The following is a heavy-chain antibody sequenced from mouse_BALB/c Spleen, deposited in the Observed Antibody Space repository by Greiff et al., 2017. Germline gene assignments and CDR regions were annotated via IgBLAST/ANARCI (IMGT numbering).Heavy chain of an antibody. J-gene: IGHJ3*01. D-gene: IGHD2-3*01. CDR3: ARSMIPFAY. CDR2: INSNGGST. V-gene: IGHV5-6-3*01. Sequence: DVKLVESGGGLVQPGGSLKLSCAASGFTFSSYGMYWVRQTPDKRLELVATINSNGGSTYYPDSVKGRFTISRDNAKNTLYLQMSSLKSEDTAMYYCARSMIPFAYWGQGTLVTVSA. CDR1: GFTFSSYG.